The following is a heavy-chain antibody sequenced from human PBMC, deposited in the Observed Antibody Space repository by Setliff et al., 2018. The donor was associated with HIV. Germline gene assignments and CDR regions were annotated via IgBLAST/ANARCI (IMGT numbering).Heavy chain of an antibody. J-gene: IGHJ6*02. D-gene: IGHD2-8*01. CDR3: ARAPSCADSWCYMYYYYYYGMDV. V-gene: IGHV4-59*12. CDR2: IYYSGSI. CDR1: GGSFSGYY. Sequence: PSETLSLTCAVYGGSFSGYYWNWIRQPPGKGLEWIGSIYYSGSINYNPSLESRVTISVDTSKNQFSLRLNSVTAADTGVYFCARAPSCADSWCYMYYYYYYGMDVWGLGTTVTVSS.